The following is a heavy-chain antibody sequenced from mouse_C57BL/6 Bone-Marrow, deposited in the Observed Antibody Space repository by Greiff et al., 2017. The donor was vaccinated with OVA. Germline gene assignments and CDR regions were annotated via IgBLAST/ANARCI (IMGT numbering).Heavy chain of an antibody. Sequence: VQLQQSGPGLVQPSQSLSITCTVSGFSFTSYGVHWVRQSPGKGLEWLGVIWSGGSTDYNADFIYRLSISKDNSKSQVFFKMNSLQADDTAIYYCARNNWDYFDYWGQGTTLTVSS. J-gene: IGHJ2*01. CDR2: IWSGGST. CDR1: GFSFTSYG. V-gene: IGHV2-2*01. CDR3: ARNNWDYFDY. D-gene: IGHD4-1*01.